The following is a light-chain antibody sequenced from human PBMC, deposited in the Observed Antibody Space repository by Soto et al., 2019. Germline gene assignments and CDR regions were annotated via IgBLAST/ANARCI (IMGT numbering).Light chain of an antibody. CDR1: QGIGNY. V-gene: IGKV1-9*01. Sequence: DIQLTQSPSLLSASVGDRVTITCRASQGIGNYLAWYQQRPAKAPELLIYAASTLQTGVPPRFSGSGSGTEFTLRISNLQPEDFATYYCQQLNDYPYTFGQGTKLEIK. J-gene: IGKJ2*01. CDR3: QQLNDYPYT. CDR2: AAS.